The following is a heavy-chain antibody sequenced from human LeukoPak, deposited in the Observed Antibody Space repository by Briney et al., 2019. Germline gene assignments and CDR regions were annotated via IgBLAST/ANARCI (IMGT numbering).Heavy chain of an antibody. Sequence: GGSLRLSCATSGFIFSTYALSWVRQAPGKGLEWASSISGSGGSTYHADAVKGRFTISRDSSKNTLYLQMNSLRAEDTAIYYCARVIRAAPGKGYFDYWGQGTLVTVSS. CDR2: ISGSGGST. CDR1: GFIFSTYA. D-gene: IGHD6-13*01. CDR3: ARVIRAAPGKGYFDY. V-gene: IGHV3-23*01. J-gene: IGHJ4*02.